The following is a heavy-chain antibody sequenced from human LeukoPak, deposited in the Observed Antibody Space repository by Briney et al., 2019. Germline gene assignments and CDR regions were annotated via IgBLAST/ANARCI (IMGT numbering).Heavy chain of an antibody. J-gene: IGHJ4*02. D-gene: IGHD3-10*01. CDR2: ITSDGSTT. CDR1: GFSFGNYW. CDR3: ARVPMVRGVRLDY. V-gene: IGHV3-74*01. Sequence: GGSLRLSCVGSGFSFGNYWMHWVRQAPGKGLVWVSRITSDGSTTSYADSVKGRFTISRDNARNTLYLQMNSLRAEDTAVYYCARVPMVRGVRLDYWGQGTLVTVSS.